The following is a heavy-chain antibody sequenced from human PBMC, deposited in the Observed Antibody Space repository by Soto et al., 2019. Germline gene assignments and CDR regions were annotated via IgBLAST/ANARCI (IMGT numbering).Heavy chain of an antibody. D-gene: IGHD1-26*01. CDR2: ITGRGDST. V-gene: IGHV3-23*01. Sequence: GGSLRLSCAASGFPFSDHAMHWVRQTPGKGLEWVSAITGRGDSTYYADSVKRRFTISRDKSKSTLYLQMMSLRAEDTAVYYCAKDLYVQPPSGWFDPWGQGPVVTVSS. CDR1: GFPFSDHA. CDR3: AKDLYVQPPSGWFDP. J-gene: IGHJ5*02.